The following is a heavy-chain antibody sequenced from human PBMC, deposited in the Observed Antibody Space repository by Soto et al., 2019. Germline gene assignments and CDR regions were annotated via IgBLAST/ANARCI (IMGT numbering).Heavy chain of an antibody. V-gene: IGHV4-59*08. J-gene: IGHJ2*01. Sequence: QVQLQESGPGLVKPSETLSLTCTVSGGSISSYYWSWIRQPPGKGLEWIGYIYYSGSTNYNPSLRSRVTIAVDTSKNQFPLKLSSVTAADTAVYYCARLPGSWGDPYWYFDLWGRGTLVTVSS. CDR3: ARLPGSWGDPYWYFDL. CDR1: GGSISSYY. D-gene: IGHD3-10*01. CDR2: IYYSGST.